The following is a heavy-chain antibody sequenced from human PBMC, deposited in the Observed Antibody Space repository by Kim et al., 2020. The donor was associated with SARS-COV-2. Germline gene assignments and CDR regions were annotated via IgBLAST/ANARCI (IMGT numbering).Heavy chain of an antibody. J-gene: IGHJ4*02. Sequence: NSAQKFQGRVKITADESTSTAYMGLSRLRSEDTAVYYCARIDGYNYYFDYWGQGTLVTVSS. D-gene: IGHD5-12*01. CDR3: ARIDGYNYYFDY. V-gene: IGHV1-69*01.